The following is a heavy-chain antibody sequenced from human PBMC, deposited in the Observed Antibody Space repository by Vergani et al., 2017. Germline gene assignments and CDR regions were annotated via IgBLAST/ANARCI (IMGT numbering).Heavy chain of an antibody. D-gene: IGHD2-15*01. CDR1: GFTFSSYW. CDR2: INSDGSNT. V-gene: IGHV3-74*01. CDR3: ARILGGRDIGFDY. Sequence: EVQLVESGGGLVQPGGSLRLSCAASGFTFSSYWMHWVRQAPGKGLVWVSRINSDGSNTNYADSVKGRFTISRDNAKNTLYLQMNSLRAEDTAVYYCARILGGRDIGFDYWGQGTLVTVSS. J-gene: IGHJ4*02.